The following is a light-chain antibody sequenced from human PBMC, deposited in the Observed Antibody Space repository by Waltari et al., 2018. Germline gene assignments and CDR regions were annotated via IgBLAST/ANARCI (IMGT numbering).Light chain of an antibody. CDR1: SVGSKS. CDR2: ADT. CDR3: QVWADSSDFV. V-gene: IGLV3-21*02. Sequence: SYVLTQPPSVSVAPGQTARITCGGNSVGSKSVHWYQRKPGQAPVVVVYADTERPSGIPDRFSGSNSENTATLTINSVEAGDEADYFCQVWADSSDFVFGSGTKVTVL. J-gene: IGLJ1*01.